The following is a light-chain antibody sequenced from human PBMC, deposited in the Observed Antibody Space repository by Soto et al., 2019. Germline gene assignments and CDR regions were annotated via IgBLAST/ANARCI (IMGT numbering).Light chain of an antibody. CDR1: QSVSNN. J-gene: IGKJ5*01. CDR3: QQYDNWPPVT. CDR2: VAS. Sequence: EIVMTQSPVTLSVNPGERVTLCCRDSQSVSNNLAWYQQKSGQAPWLLIYVASTRVTGIPARFSGSGSWTEFTLTISILHSEDFAIYYCQQYDNWPPVTFGQGTLLEI. V-gene: IGKV3-15*01.